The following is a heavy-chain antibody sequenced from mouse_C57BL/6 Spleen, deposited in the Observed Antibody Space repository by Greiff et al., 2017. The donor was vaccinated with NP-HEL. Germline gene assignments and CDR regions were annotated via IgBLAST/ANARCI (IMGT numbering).Heavy chain of an antibody. D-gene: IGHD1-1*01. Sequence: QVQLQQPGAELVKPGASVKMSCKASGYTFTSYWITWVKQRPGQGLEWIGDIYPGSGSTNYNEKFKSKATLTVDTSSSTAYMQLSSLTSEDSAVYYCARRDIYGSPRAMDYWGQGTSVTVSS. CDR1: GYTFTSYW. V-gene: IGHV1-55*01. J-gene: IGHJ4*01. CDR2: IYPGSGST. CDR3: ARRDIYGSPRAMDY.